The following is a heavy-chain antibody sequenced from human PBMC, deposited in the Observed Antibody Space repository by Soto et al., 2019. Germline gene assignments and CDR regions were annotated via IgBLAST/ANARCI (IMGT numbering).Heavy chain of an antibody. V-gene: IGHV4-34*01. CDR1: GGSFSGYY. J-gene: IGHJ4*02. D-gene: IGHD2-21*02. Sequence: PSETLSLTCAVYGGSFSGYYWSWIRQPPGKGLEWIGEINHSGSTNYNPSLKSRVTISVDTSKNQFSLKLSSVTAADTAVYSCARGRGTASDCASYCNYWGQGTLGTVSS. CDR2: INHSGST. CDR3: ARGRGTASDCASYCNY.